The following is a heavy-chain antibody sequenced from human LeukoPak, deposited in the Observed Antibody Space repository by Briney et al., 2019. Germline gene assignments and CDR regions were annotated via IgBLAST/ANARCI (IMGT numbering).Heavy chain of an antibody. J-gene: IGHJ4*02. CDR1: GFTFSSHW. CDR2: IKQDGSEK. CDR3: ARPSYSYCSGGSCYSGY. D-gene: IGHD2-15*01. Sequence: GGSLRLSCAASGFTFSSHWMTWVRQAPGKGLEGVANIKQDGSEKYYVDSVKGRFTISRDNAKNSLYLQLNSLRAEDTAVYYCARPSYSYCSGGSCYSGYWGQGTLVTVSS. V-gene: IGHV3-7*04.